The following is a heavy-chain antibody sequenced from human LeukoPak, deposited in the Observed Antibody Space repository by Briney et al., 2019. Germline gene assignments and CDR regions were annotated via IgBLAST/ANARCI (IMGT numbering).Heavy chain of an antibody. D-gene: IGHD1-26*01. CDR1: GASLSGSPYY. J-gene: IGHJ4*02. Sequence: SETLSLTCTVSGASLSGSPYYGGWLRQPPGTGLEWIGSIYSSGSTYYNASLQSRVTISIETSKNQISLRLNSVTAADTAIYYCAKSGGYGLIDYWGQGTLVTVSS. CDR3: AKSGGYGLIDY. V-gene: IGHV4-39*01. CDR2: IYSSGST.